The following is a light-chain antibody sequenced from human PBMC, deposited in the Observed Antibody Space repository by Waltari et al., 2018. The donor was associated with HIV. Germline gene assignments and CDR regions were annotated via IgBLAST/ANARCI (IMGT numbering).Light chain of an antibody. CDR3: AAWDGSHVV. J-gene: IGLJ2*01. CDR2: RNN. Sequence: QSVLTQPPSASGTPGQRVTISCSGSSSNIGSYYVYWYQQLPGTAPKLLIYRNNQRPEGVPDRFAGSKSGTSASLAISGLRSEDEADYYCAAWDGSHVVFGGGTKLTVL. V-gene: IGLV1-47*01. CDR1: SSNIGSYY.